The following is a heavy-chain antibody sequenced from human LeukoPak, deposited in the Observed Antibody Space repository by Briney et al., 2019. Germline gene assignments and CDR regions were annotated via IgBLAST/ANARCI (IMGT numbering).Heavy chain of an antibody. CDR1: GFTFSSYA. J-gene: IGHJ4*02. Sequence: QPGGSLRLSCAASGFTFSSYAMSWVRQAPGEGLEWVSSINVVGDNNWYADSVKGRFTISRDDSKNTLYLQVNNLRSDDTAVYYCANGHESTGYDYVDWGQGTLVTVSS. V-gene: IGHV3-23*01. D-gene: IGHD3-22*01. CDR2: INVVGDNN. CDR3: ANGHESTGYDYVD.